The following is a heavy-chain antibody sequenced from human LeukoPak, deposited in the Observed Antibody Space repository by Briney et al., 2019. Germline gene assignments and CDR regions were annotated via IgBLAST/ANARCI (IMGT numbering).Heavy chain of an antibody. CDR1: GGSISSYY. D-gene: IGHD4-17*01. J-gene: IGHJ1*01. CDR3: ATYLTPSFYGDYGDGGWFQH. Sequence: SETLSLTCTVSGGSISSYYWSWIRQPPGKGLEWIGYIYYSGSTNYNPSLKSRVTISVDTSKNQFSLKLSSVTAADTAVYYCATYLTPSFYGDYGDGGWFQHWGQGTLVTVSS. V-gene: IGHV4-59*01. CDR2: IYYSGST.